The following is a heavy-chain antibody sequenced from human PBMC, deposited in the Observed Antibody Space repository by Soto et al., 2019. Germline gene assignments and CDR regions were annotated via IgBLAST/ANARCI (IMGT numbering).Heavy chain of an antibody. CDR1: GYPFTSYY. CDR3: ARPGGTSFDY. Sequence: GXPVKGSCNAFGYPFTSYYMHWGRQAPGQGLEWMGIINPSGGSTSYAQKFQGRVTMTRDTSTSTVYMELSSLRSEDTAVYYCARPGGTSFDYWGQGTLVTVSS. CDR2: INPSGGST. V-gene: IGHV1-46*01. D-gene: IGHD1-1*01. J-gene: IGHJ4*02.